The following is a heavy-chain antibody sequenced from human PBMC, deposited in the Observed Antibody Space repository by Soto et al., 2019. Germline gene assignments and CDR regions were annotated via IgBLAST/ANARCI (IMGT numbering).Heavy chain of an antibody. Sequence: QVQLVQSGAEVKKPGASVKVSCKASGYTFTSYAMHWVRQAPGXRLEWXXWINAGNGNTKYSQKFQGRVTITRDTSASTAXXXXXXXXXXXXXXXXXXXXXXXXXXXXYGFFDYWGQGTLVTVSS. J-gene: IGHJ4*02. D-gene: IGHD5-18*01. CDR3: XXXXXXXXXXXYGFFDY. CDR2: INAGNGNT. V-gene: IGHV1-3*01. CDR1: GYTFTSYA.